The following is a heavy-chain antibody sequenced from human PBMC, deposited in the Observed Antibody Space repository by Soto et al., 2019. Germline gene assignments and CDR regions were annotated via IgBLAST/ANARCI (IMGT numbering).Heavy chain of an antibody. D-gene: IGHD2-2*01. V-gene: IGHV3-15*01. CDR2: IKSKTDGGTT. J-gene: IGHJ6*02. Sequence: GGSLRLSCAASGFTFSNAWMSWVRQAPGKGLEWVGRIKSKTDGGTTDYAAPVKGRFTISRDDSKNTLYLQMNSLKTEDTAMYYCTTDLDQLLYYYYDGTDVWGQGTTVTVSS. CDR1: GFTFSNAW. CDR3: TTDLDQLLYYYYDGTDV.